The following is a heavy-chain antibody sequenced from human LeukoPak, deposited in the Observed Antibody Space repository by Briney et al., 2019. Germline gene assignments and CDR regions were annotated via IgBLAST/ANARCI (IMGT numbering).Heavy chain of an antibody. J-gene: IGHJ4*02. CDR2: IIPSFGTA. CDR3: ARPPRGYSYGYFFAY. CDR1: GGTFTSYA. D-gene: IGHD5-18*01. Sequence: GASVKVSCKASGGTFTSYAISWVRQAPGQGLEGMGGIIPSFGTANYAQKFQGRVTITADESTSTAYMELSSRRSQDTAVYYCARPPRGYSYGYFFAYWGQGTLVTVSS. V-gene: IGHV1-69*13.